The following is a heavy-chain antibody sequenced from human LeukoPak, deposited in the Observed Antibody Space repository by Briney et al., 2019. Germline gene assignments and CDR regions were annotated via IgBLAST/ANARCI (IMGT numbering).Heavy chain of an antibody. V-gene: IGHV3-53*01. J-gene: IGHJ4*02. CDR1: GFTVSSNY. Sequence: PGGSLRLSCAASGFTVSSNYMSWVRQAPGKGLEWVSVIYSGGSTYCADSVKGRFTISRDNSKNTLYLRMNSLRAEDTAVYYCARGLGSSSWYEYWGQGTLVTVSS. CDR3: ARGLGSSSWYEY. CDR2: IYSGGST. D-gene: IGHD6-13*01.